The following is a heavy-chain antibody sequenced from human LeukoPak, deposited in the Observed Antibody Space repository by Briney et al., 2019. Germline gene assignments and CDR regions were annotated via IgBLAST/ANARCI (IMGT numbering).Heavy chain of an antibody. D-gene: IGHD3-10*01. CDR3: ARAHTNSMVRG. CDR1: GGSFSGYY. Sequence: SETLSLTCAVSGGSFSGYYWSWIRQPPGKGLEWIGEINHSGSTNYNPSLKSRVTISVDTSKNQFSLKLSSVTAADTAVYYCARAHTNSMVRGWGQGTLVTVSS. CDR2: INHSGST. V-gene: IGHV4-34*01. J-gene: IGHJ4*02.